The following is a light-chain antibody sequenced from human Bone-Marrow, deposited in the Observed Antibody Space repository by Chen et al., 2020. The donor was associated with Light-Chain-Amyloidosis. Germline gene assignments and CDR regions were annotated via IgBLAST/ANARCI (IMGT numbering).Light chain of an antibody. V-gene: IGKV3-20*01. J-gene: IGKJ4*01. CDR3: QQYGTSPLT. CDR2: GSS. CDR1: QTISSNY. Sequence: EIVLTQSPGTLSVSPGEGANLSCRASQTISSNYLTWYQQKFGQAPRLLIYGSSSRATGIPDRFTGSGSGTDFTLTISRLEPEDFAMYYCQQYGTSPLTFGGGTKVEIK.